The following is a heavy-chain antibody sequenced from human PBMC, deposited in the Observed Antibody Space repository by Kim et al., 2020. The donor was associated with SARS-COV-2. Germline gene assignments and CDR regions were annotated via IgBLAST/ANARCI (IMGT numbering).Heavy chain of an antibody. J-gene: IGHJ6*02. V-gene: IGHV4-34*01. CDR2: INHSGST. CDR1: GGSFSGYY. Sequence: SETLSLTCAVYGGSFSGYYWSWIRQPPGKGLEWIGEINHSGSTNYNPSLKSRVTISVDTSKNQFSLKLSSVTAADTAVYYCARRSLYYARDYYYYGMDVWGQGTTVTVSS. CDR3: ARRSLYYARDYYYYGMDV. D-gene: IGHD1-26*01.